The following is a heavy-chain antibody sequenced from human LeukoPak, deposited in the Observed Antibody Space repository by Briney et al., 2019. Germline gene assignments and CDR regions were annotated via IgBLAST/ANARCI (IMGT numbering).Heavy chain of an antibody. V-gene: IGHV3-11*01. J-gene: IGHJ4*02. Sequence: PGGSLRLSCAASGFTLRAYYMSWIRQAPGKGLEWVSYISSSGSTIYYADSVKGRFTISRDNAKNSLYLQMNSLRAEDTAVYYCAKDVPGGIAAAGTWDYWGQGTLVTVSS. D-gene: IGHD6-13*01. CDR2: ISSSGSTI. CDR3: AKDVPGGIAAAGTWDY. CDR1: GFTLRAYY.